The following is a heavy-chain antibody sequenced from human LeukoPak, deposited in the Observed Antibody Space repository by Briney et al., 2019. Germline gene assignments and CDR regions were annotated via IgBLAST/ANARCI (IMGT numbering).Heavy chain of an antibody. CDR2: IYYTGST. D-gene: IGHD1-26*01. CDR1: GGSISSYY. V-gene: IGHV4-59*01. CDR3: ARDGGSSLLDY. Sequence: PSETLSLTCTVSGGSISSYYWSWIRQPPGKGLEWIGNIYYTGSTIYNPSLKSRVTISVDMSKNQFSLKLNSVTAADTAVYYCARDGGSSLLDYRGQGTLVTVSS. J-gene: IGHJ4*02.